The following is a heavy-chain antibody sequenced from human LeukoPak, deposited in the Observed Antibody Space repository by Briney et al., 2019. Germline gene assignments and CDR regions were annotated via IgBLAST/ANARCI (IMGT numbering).Heavy chain of an antibody. V-gene: IGHV4-39*07. Sequence: SETLSLTCTVSGGSISSSSYYWGWIRQPPGKGLEWIGSIYYSGSTYYNPSLKSRVTISVDTSKNQFSLKLSSVTAADTAVYYCARDSWAGIYGILTGYYLDWGQGTLVTVSS. D-gene: IGHD3-9*01. CDR2: IYYSGST. J-gene: IGHJ4*02. CDR3: ARDSWAGIYGILTGYYLD. CDR1: GGSISSSSYY.